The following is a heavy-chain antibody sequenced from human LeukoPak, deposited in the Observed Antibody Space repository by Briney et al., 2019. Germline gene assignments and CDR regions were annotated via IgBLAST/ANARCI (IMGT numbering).Heavy chain of an antibody. D-gene: IGHD3-3*01. V-gene: IGHV3-48*03. CDR1: GFTFSSYD. J-gene: IGHJ4*02. Sequence: PGGSLRLSCAASGFTFSSYDMKWVRQAQGKGLEWVSHISGSGSNICYADSVKGRFTISRDNAKNSIYLQMNSLRAEDTAVYYCARGLRNTILGGDYYWGQGTLVTVYS. CDR3: ARGLRNTILGGDYY. CDR2: ISGSGSNI.